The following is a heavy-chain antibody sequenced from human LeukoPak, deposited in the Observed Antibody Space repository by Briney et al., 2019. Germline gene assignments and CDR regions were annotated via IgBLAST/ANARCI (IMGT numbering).Heavy chain of an antibody. D-gene: IGHD3-22*01. CDR3: AREVSGYSEEYYFDY. CDR1: GYTFTGYY. J-gene: IGHJ4*02. Sequence: GASVKVSCKASGYTFTGYYMHWVRQAPGQGLEWMGWINPNSGGTNYAQKFQGWVTMTRDTSISTAYMELSRLRSDDTAVYYCAREVSGYSEEYYFDYWGQGTLVTVSS. V-gene: IGHV1-2*04. CDR2: INPNSGGT.